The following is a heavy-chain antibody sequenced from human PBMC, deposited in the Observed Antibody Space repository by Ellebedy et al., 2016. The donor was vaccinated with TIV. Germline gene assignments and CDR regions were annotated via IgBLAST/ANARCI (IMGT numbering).Heavy chain of an antibody. Sequence: GESLKISCAASGFTFSRDAMSWVRQAPGKGLEWVSATSGSGGITYYADSVKGRFTISRDNSKNTLYLQMNSLRAEDTAVYYCAKLRGATGSWYFDLWGRGTLVPVSS. D-gene: IGHD1-26*01. CDR2: TSGSGGIT. J-gene: IGHJ2*01. CDR3: AKLRGATGSWYFDL. CDR1: GFTFSRDA. V-gene: IGHV3-23*01.